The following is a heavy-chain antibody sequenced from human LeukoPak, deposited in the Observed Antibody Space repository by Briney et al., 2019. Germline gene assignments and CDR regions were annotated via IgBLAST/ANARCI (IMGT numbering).Heavy chain of an antibody. CDR2: ISAYNANT. V-gene: IGHV1-18*01. D-gene: IGHD2-15*01. CDR3: ARGPHCSGGSCYSQYFDY. J-gene: IGHJ4*02. CDR1: GYTFTSYG. Sequence: ASVKVSCRASGYTFTSYGISWVRQAPGQGLEWMGWISAYNANTKYAQKLQGRVSMTTDTSTSTAYMELRSLRSDDTAVYYCARGPHCSGGSCYSQYFDYWGQGTLVTVSS.